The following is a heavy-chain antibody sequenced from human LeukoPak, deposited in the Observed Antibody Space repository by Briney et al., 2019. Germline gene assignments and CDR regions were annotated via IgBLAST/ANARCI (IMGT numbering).Heavy chain of an antibody. CDR1: GFTFSSYI. CDR2: TSSSDAGT. D-gene: IGHD3-22*01. V-gene: IGHV3-23*01. J-gene: IGHJ4*02. CDR3: AKGGYYDSSGYYPDDY. Sequence: PGGSLRLSCAASGFTFSSYIINWVRQAPGKGLEWVSATSSSDAGTYYADSVRGRFTISRDNSKNTLYLQMNSLRAEDTAVYYCAKGGYYDSSGYYPDDYWGQGTLVTVSS.